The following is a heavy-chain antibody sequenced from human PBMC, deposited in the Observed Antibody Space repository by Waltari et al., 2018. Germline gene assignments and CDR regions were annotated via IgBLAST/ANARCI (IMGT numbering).Heavy chain of an antibody. J-gene: IGHJ4*02. V-gene: IGHV4-34*01. Sequence: QVQLQQWGAGLLKPSETLSLTCAVYGGSFSGYYWSWIRQPPGTGLEWIGEINHSGSTNYNPSLKSRVTISVDTSKNQFSLKLSSVTAADTAVYYCARPGPMVRGVNTKGSFDYWGQGTLVTVSS. CDR1: GGSFSGYY. CDR3: ARPGPMVRGVNTKGSFDY. D-gene: IGHD3-10*01. CDR2: INHSGST.